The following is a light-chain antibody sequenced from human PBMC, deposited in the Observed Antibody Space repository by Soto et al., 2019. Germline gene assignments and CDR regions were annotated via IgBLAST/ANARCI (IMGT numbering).Light chain of an antibody. CDR1: QSVSSSY. J-gene: IGKJ5*01. Sequence: EIVLTQSPGTLSLSPGESATLSCRASQSVSSSYLAWYQQKPGQAPRRLIYGASSRATGIPDRFSGSGSGPDFTLTISRLEPEDFAVYYCQQYGSSPPVTFGQGTRLEIK. V-gene: IGKV3-20*01. CDR2: GAS. CDR3: QQYGSSPPVT.